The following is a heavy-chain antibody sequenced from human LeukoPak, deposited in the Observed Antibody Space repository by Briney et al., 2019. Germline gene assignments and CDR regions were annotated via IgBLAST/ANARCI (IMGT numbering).Heavy chain of an antibody. CDR3: ARLGMGITMIVVVIQDAFDI. Sequence: PSETLSLTCTVSGGSISSSSYYWGWIRQPPGKGLEWIGSIYYSGSTYYNPSLKSRVTISVDTSKNQFSLKLSSVTAADTAVYYCARLGMGITMIVVVIQDAFDIWGQGTMVTVSS. CDR1: GGSISSSSYY. J-gene: IGHJ3*02. CDR2: IYYSGST. V-gene: IGHV4-39*01. D-gene: IGHD3-22*01.